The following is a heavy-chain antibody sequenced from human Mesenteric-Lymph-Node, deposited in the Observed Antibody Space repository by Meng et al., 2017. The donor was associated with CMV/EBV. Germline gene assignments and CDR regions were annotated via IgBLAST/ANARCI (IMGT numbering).Heavy chain of an antibody. D-gene: IGHD3-9*01. V-gene: IGHV3-30*02. J-gene: IGHJ5*02. CDR2: IPYDGSIK. Sequence: GESLKISCAASGFTFSSHGMHWVRQAPGEGLEWVAFIPYDGSIKYYGDSVKGRFTISRDNSKNTLFLHMNSLRAEDTAVYYCAKSTPDHFDWLFGPWGQGTLVTVSS. CDR1: GFTFSSHG. CDR3: AKSTPDHFDWLFGP.